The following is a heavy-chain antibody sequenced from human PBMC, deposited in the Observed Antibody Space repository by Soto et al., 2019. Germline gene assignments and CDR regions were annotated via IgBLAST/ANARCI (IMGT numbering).Heavy chain of an antibody. Sequence: SETQSLTCPVSGGSIISYYWNWIRQPPGKGLEWIGYIYYSGSANYNPSLKSRVTISGDTSKNQFSLKLSSVTAADTAVYYCARSNGYDLFDYWGQGTLVTVSS. CDR3: ARSNGYDLFDY. CDR2: IYYSGSA. D-gene: IGHD5-12*01. V-gene: IGHV4-59*01. CDR1: GGSIISYY. J-gene: IGHJ4*02.